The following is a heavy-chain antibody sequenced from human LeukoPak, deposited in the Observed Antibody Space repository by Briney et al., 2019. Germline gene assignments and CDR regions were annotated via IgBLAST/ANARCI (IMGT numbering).Heavy chain of an antibody. CDR2: IYYSGST. J-gene: IGHJ4*02. CDR1: GGSISSYY. D-gene: IGHD3-22*01. V-gene: IGHV4-59*08. CDR3: ARLDDSSGYYPYYFDY. Sequence: PSETLSLTCTVSGGSISSYYWSWIRQPPGKGLEWIGYIYYSGSTNYNPSLKSRVTISVDTSKNQFSLKLSSVTAADTAVYYCARLDDSSGYYPYYFDYWGKGTLVTVSS.